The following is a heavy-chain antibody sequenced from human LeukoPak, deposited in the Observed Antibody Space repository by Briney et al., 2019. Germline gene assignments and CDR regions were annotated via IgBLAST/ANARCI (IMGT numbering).Heavy chain of an antibody. D-gene: IGHD2-15*01. CDR3: AKVGAALPKYYFDY. V-gene: IGHV3-7*01. CDR1: GFTFSTYW. CDR2: MKRDGSEI. Sequence: GGSLRLSCSASGFTFSTYWMSWVRQAPGKGLEWVANMKRDGSEIYYVDSVKGRFTISRDNAKNSLYLQMNSLRAEDTAVYYCAKVGAALPKYYFDYWGQGTLVTVSS. J-gene: IGHJ4*02.